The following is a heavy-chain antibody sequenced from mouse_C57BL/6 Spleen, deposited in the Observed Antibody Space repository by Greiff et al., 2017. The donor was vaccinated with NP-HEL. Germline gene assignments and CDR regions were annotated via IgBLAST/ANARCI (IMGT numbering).Heavy chain of an antibody. CDR2: IDPETGGT. CDR3: ISYGSETWFAY. J-gene: IGHJ3*01. CDR1: GYTFTDYE. V-gene: IGHV1-15*01. Sequence: QVQLKQSGAELVRPGASVTLSCKASGYTFTDYEMHWVKQTPVHGLEWIGAIDPETGGTAYNQKFKGKAILTADKSSSTAYMELRSLTSEDSAVYYCISYGSETWFAYWGQGTLVTVSA. D-gene: IGHD1-1*01.